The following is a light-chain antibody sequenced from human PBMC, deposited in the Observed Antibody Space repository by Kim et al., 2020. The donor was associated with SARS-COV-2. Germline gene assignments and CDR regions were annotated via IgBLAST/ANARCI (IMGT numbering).Light chain of an antibody. V-gene: IGLV2-14*03. CDR2: DVS. J-gene: IGLJ2*01. CDR3: ASYTTTSTVI. CDR1: SSDVGAYNY. Sequence: GQSITIPCTGTSSDVGAYNYVSWYQQHPGKAPKLLIYDVSSRPSGVSDRFSGSKSGNTASLTISGLQAEDEADYSCASYTTTSTVIFGGGTQLTVL.